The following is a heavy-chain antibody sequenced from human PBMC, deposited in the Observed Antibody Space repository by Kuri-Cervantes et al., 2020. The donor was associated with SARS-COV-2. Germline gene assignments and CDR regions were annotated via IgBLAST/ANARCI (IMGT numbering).Heavy chain of an antibody. J-gene: IGHJ5*02. CDR3: AKPATVTTRYWFDP. CDR1: GFTFSSYW. Sequence: GESLKISCAASGFTFSSYWMSWVRQAPGKGLEWVSAISGSGGSTYYADSVKGWFTISRDNSKNTLYLQMNSLRAEDTAVYYCAKPATVTTRYWFDPWGQGTLVTVSS. V-gene: IGHV3-23*01. CDR2: ISGSGGST. D-gene: IGHD4-11*01.